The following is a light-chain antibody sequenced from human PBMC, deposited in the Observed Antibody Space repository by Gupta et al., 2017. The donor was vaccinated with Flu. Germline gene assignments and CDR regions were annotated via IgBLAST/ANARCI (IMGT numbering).Light chain of an antibody. V-gene: IGLV7-43*01. CDR1: TGAVTSSYY. CDR3: LLYYGGAVI. CDR2: STT. Sequence: QTVVPPEPSLTVSPGGTVTLTCASSTGAVTSSYYPNWFQQKPGQAPRALIYSTTNTPAWTPARFSGSFCGGKAALTLSGVQPEDEDDYYCLLYYGGAVIFGGGIKLTVL. J-gene: IGLJ2*01.